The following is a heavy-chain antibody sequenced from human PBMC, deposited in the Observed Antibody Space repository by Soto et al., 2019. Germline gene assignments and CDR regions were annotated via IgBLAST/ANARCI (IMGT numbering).Heavy chain of an antibody. D-gene: IGHD5-18*01. J-gene: IGHJ4*02. CDR3: AAGPVDTAMVNRFGSLDY. V-gene: IGHV1-45*02. CDR1: GYTFTYRY. CDR2: ITPFNGNT. Sequence: ASVKVSCKASGYTFTYRYLHWVRQAPGQALEWMGWITPFNGNTNYAQKFQDRVTITRDRSMSTAYMELSSLRSEDTAMYYCAAGPVDTAMVNRFGSLDYWGQGTLVTVSS.